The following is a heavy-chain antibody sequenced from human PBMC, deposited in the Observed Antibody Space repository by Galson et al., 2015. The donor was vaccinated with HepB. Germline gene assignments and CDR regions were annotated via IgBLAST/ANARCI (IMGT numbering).Heavy chain of an antibody. D-gene: IGHD3-3*01. CDR2: MNPNSGNT. J-gene: IGHJ3*02. V-gene: IGHV1-8*01. CDR3: ARGRVLRFLEWLLRDAFDI. Sequence: SVKVSCKASGYTFTSYDINWVRQATGQGLEWMGWMNPNSGNTGYAQKFQGRVTTTRNTSISTAYMELSSLRSEDTAVYYCARGRVLRFLEWLLRDAFDIWGQGTMVTVSS. CDR1: GYTFTSYD.